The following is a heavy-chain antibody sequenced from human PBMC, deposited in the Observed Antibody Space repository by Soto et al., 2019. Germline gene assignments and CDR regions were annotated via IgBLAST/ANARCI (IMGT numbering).Heavy chain of an antibody. Sequence: DVQLVESGGTLVQPGRSLRLSCAASGFSFDDHAMHWARQTPEKGLEWVAGISWNSGNADYADSVKGRFTISRDNGKNSLYLDMTALRAEDTALYYFVRAQLMNLWSGGHFDPWCQGTLVAVSS. D-gene: IGHD3-3*01. CDR3: VRAQLMNLWSGGHFDP. CDR1: GFSFDDHA. CDR2: ISWNSGNA. V-gene: IGHV3-9*01. J-gene: IGHJ5*02.